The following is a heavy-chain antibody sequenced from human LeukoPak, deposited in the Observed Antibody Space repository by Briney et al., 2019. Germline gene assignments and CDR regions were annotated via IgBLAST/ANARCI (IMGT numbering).Heavy chain of an antibody. V-gene: IGHV4-34*01. D-gene: IGHD3-22*01. J-gene: IGHJ4*02. CDR2: INHSGST. CDR3: ARPTYDTSGYFPFDY. CDR1: GGSFSGYY. Sequence: SETLSLTCAVYGGSFSGYYWSWIRQPPGKGLEWIGEINHSGSTSYNPSLKSRVTISVDTSKNQFSLKLSSVTAADTAVYYCARPTYDTSGYFPFDYWGQGTLVTVSS.